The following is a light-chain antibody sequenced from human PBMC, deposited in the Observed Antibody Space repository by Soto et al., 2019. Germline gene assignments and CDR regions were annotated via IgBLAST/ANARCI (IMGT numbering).Light chain of an antibody. Sequence: EIVLTQSPATLSVSPGETVSLSCRASQSVSNKLAWFQQKPGQAPRLLMSATSTRATGIPARFSGSGSGTEFTLTISNLQSEDFAVYYCQQYNNWPRTFGQGTKVDIK. V-gene: IGKV3D-15*01. CDR1: QSVSNK. J-gene: IGKJ1*01. CDR2: ATS. CDR3: QQYNNWPRT.